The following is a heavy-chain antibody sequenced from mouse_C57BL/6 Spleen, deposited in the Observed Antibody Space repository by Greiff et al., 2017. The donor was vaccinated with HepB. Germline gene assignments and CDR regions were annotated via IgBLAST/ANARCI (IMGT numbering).Heavy chain of an antibody. D-gene: IGHD1-1*01. CDR2: IDPSGSYT. CDR3: ARGYSSYAGFAY. V-gene: IGHV1-69*01. Sequence: QVQLQQPGAELVMPGASVKLSCKASGYTFTSYWMHWVKQRPGQGLEWIGEIDPSGSYTNYNQKFKSKSTLTVDKSSSTAYMQLSSLTSEDSAVYYCARGYSSYAGFAYWGQGTLVTVSA. J-gene: IGHJ3*01. CDR1: GYTFTSYW.